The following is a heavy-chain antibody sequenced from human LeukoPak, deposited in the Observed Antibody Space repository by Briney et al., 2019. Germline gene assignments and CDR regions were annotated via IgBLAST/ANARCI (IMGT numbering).Heavy chain of an antibody. CDR3: ARSPWDAFDI. CDR2: ISSSSSYI. V-gene: IGHV3-21*01. J-gene: IGHJ3*02. Sequence: GGSLRLSCAASGFTFSSYAMNWVRQAPGKGLEWVSSISSSSSYIYYADSVKGRFTISRDNAKNSLYLQMNSLRAEDTAVYYCARSPWDAFDIWGQGTMVTVSS. CDR1: GFTFSSYA.